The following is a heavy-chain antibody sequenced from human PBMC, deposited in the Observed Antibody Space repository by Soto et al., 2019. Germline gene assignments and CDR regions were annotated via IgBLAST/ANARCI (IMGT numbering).Heavy chain of an antibody. CDR2: TYYRSKWYN. CDR3: AREPIGPQAAIDAFDI. CDR1: GDSVSSNSAA. J-gene: IGHJ3*02. Sequence: SQTLSLTCAISGDSVSSNSAAWSWIRQSPSRGLEWLGRTYYRSKWYNDYAVSVKSRITINPDTSKNQFSLQLNSVTPEDTAVYYCAREPIGPQAAIDAFDIWGQGTMVTVAS. D-gene: IGHD1-26*01. V-gene: IGHV6-1*01.